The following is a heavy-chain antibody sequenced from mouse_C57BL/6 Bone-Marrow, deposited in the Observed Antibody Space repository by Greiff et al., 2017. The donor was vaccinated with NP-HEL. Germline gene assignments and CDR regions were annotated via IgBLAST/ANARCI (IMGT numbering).Heavy chain of an antibody. V-gene: IGHV1-64*01. Sequence: QVQLQQPGAELVKPGASVKLSCKASGYTFTSYWMHWVKQRPGQGLEWIGMIHPNSGSTNYNEKFKSKATLTVDKSSSTAYMQLSSLTSEDSAVYYCARIYYDYKYYFDYWGQGTTLTVSS. CDR2: IHPNSGST. J-gene: IGHJ2*01. D-gene: IGHD2-4*01. CDR3: ARIYYDYKYYFDY. CDR1: GYTFTSYW.